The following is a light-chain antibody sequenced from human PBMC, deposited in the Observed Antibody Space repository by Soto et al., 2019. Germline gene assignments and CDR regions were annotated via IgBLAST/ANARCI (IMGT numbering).Light chain of an antibody. CDR2: DVS. J-gene: IGLJ1*01. V-gene: IGLV2-14*03. CDR3: SSYTSSSTPD. Sequence: QSALTQPASVSGSPGQSITISCTGTSSDVGGYNYVSWYQQHPGKAPKLMIYDVSYRPSGVSNRFSGSKSGNTASLTISGLRAEDEADYYCSSYTSSSTPDFGTGTKLTVL. CDR1: SSDVGGYNY.